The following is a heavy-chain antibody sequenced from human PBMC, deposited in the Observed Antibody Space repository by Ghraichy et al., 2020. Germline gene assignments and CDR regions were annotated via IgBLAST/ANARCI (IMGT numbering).Heavy chain of an antibody. Sequence: ASVMVSCKASGYTFTSYDINWVRQATGQGLEWMGWMNPNSGNTGYAQKFQGRVTMTRNTSISTAYMELSSLRSEDTAVYYCARGDYYDSSGYYPPGYWGQGTLVTVSS. J-gene: IGHJ4*02. CDR2: MNPNSGNT. D-gene: IGHD3-22*01. CDR3: ARGDYYDSSGYYPPGY. V-gene: IGHV1-8*01. CDR1: GYTFTSYD.